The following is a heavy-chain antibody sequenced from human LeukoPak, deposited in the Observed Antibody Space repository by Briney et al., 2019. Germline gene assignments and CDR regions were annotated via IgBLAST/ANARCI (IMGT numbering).Heavy chain of an antibody. V-gene: IGHV3-30*02. CDR3: AKDTSTISVSGTCFDY. CDR2: TRYDEDNK. J-gene: IGHJ4*02. Sequence: GGSLRLSCAASGFTFSSYGMNWVRQAPGKGLEWVAFTRYDEDNKYYADSVKGRFTISRDNSKNTLYLQMNSLRAEDTAVYYCAKDTSTISVSGTCFDYWGQGTLVTVSS. D-gene: IGHD6-19*01. CDR1: GFTFSSYG.